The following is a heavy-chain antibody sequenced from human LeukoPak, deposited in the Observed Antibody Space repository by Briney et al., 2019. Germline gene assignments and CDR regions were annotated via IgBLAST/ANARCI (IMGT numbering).Heavy chain of an antibody. CDR2: IIPIFGTA. Sequence: SVKVSCKASGGTFSSYAISWVRQAPGQGLEWMGGIIPIFGTANYAQKLQGRVTMTTDTSTSTAYMELRSLRSDDTAVYYCARTAVAGTSYWGQGTLVTVSS. D-gene: IGHD6-19*01. V-gene: IGHV1-69*05. CDR1: GGTFSSYA. J-gene: IGHJ4*02. CDR3: ARTAVAGTSY.